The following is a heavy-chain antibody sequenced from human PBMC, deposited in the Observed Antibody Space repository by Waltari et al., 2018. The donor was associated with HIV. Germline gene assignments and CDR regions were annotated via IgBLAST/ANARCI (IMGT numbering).Heavy chain of an antibody. CDR2: INRDGSST. V-gene: IGHV3-74*01. Sequence: EVQLVESGGGLVQPGGSLRVSRAACGFTVRTYCMHWVRKAPGEGLVWVSRINRDGSSTNYADSVKGRFTISRDNAKNTVYLQMNSLRAEDTALYYCASLYNYVWGSPPPFDYWGQGTLVTVSS. D-gene: IGHD3-16*01. CDR3: ASLYNYVWGSPPPFDY. J-gene: IGHJ4*02. CDR1: GFTVRTYC.